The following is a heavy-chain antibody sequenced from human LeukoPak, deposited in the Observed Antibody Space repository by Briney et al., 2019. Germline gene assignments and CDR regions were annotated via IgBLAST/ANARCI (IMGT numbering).Heavy chain of an antibody. D-gene: IGHD3-16*02. J-gene: IGHJ4*02. V-gene: IGHV1-2*02. CDR1: AYTFTGYY. CDR3: AREKSYSFVDY. Sequence: ASVKVSCKASAYTFTGYYVHWVRQAPGQGLEWMGWVNPHSGDTNYAQNFQGRVTMTRDTSISTAYTELSRLTSDDTAVYYCAREKSYSFVDYWGQGTLVTVSS. CDR2: VNPHSGDT.